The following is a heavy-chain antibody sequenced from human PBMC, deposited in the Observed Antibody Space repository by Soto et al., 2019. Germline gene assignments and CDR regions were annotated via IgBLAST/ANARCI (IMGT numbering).Heavy chain of an antibody. J-gene: IGHJ3*01. V-gene: IGHV3-23*01. CDR3: ATLPCIVVNDLCYNVFDL. D-gene: IGHD2-8*01. CDR2: ISGDGDGT. Sequence: EVQLLESGGGLTQPGGSLRLSCAASGITLSNYAMSWVRQAPGKGLEWVSAISGDGDGTYYADSVQGRFTISRDNSKNTLSLQMNSVRAEDTAVYFCATLPCIVVNDLCYNVFDLWGQGTMVTVSS. CDR1: GITLSNYA.